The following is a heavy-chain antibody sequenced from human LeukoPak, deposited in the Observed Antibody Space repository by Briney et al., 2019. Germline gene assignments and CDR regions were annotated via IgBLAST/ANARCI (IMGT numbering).Heavy chain of an antibody. CDR2: IYYSGST. V-gene: IGHV4-39*01. J-gene: IGHJ4*02. CDR3: AIHAGYSSIWFDFDY. Sequence: SETLSLTCSVSGASISGSSYYWGWIRQPPGKGLEWIGSIYYSGSTYYNPSLKSRVTISVDTSKNQFSLKLSSVTAADTAVYYCAIHAGYSSIWFDFDYRGKGTLVTVSS. CDR1: GASISGSSYY. D-gene: IGHD6-13*01.